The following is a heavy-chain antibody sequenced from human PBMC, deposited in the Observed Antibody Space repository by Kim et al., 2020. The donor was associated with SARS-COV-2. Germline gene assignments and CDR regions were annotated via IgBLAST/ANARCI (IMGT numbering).Heavy chain of an antibody. CDR3: AREGLLGGRSDGFDV. CDR2: INPSGGRT. Sequence: ASVKVSCKASGYSFTNYYIHWVRQAPGQGLEWMAKINPSGGRTTYAERFQGTVTVTRDSSTSTVYMEVASLTSEDTAVYYCAREGLLGGRSDGFDVWGKG. J-gene: IGHJ3*01. V-gene: IGHV1-46*01. D-gene: IGHD3-3*01. CDR1: GYSFTNYY.